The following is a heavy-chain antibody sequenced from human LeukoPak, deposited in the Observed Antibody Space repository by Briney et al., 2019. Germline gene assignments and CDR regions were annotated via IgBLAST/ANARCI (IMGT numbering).Heavy chain of an antibody. CDR2: INPNSGAT. J-gene: IGHJ4*02. D-gene: IGHD3-22*01. CDR1: GYTFIDYY. V-gene: IGHV1-2*02. Sequence: ASVQVSCKASGYTFIDYYMHRVRQAPGQGLEWMGWINPNSGATNYAQNFQGRVTMTRDTSINTAYMELSRLRSDDTAVYYCARVAYFYDSSGYYYSDYWGQGTLVTVSS. CDR3: ARVAYFYDSSGYYYSDY.